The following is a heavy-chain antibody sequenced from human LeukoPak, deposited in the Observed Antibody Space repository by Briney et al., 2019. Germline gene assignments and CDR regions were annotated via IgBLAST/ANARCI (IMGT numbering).Heavy chain of an antibody. CDR1: GFTFSSYW. V-gene: IGHV3-7*03. J-gene: IGHJ6*02. CDR3: ARGGGLDV. CDR2: INHNGNVN. Sequence: GGSLRLSCAAPGFTFSSYWMNWARQAPGKGLEWVASINHNGNVNYYVDSVKGRFTISRDNAKNSLYLQMSNLRAEDTAVYFCARGGGLDVWGQGATVTVSS. D-gene: IGHD3-16*01.